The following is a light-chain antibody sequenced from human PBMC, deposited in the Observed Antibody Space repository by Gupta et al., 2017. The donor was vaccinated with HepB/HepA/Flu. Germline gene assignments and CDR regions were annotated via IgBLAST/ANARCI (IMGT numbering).Light chain of an antibody. J-gene: IGLJ3*02. V-gene: IGLV2-11*01. CDR2: DVS. CDR1: SNDVGGYNY. Sequence: QSALTQPRSVSGSPGPSVTISCTGTSNDVGGYNYVSWYQQHPGKAPKLMIYDVSKRPSGVPDRFSGSKSGNTASLTISGLQAEDEADYYCCSYAGSYTTWVFGGGTKLTVL. CDR3: CSYAGSYTTWV.